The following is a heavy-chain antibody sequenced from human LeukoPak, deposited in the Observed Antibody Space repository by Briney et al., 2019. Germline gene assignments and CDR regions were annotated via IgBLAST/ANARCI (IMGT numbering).Heavy chain of an antibody. V-gene: IGHV1-46*03. CDR1: GYTLPSYY. J-gene: IGHJ4*02. D-gene: IGHD3-22*01. Sequence: ASVKVSCKTSGYTLPSYYIHWVRQAPGQGLEWMARINPGAGNTNYAPKFQGRVTLTRDTSTATVYMELSSLNSKDTAVYYCARDTGWDFISSVDYWGQGTLVTVSS. CDR2: INPGAGNT. CDR3: ARDTGWDFISSVDY.